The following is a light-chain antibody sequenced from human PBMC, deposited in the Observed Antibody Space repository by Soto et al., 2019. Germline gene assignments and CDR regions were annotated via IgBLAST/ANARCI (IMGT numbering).Light chain of an antibody. CDR2: DVS. J-gene: IGLJ1*01. V-gene: IGLV2-11*01. Sequence: QSALTQPRSVSGSPGQSVTISCTGTSSDVGGYNFVSWYQQHPGKAPELIIFDVSKGPSGVPDRFSASKSDNTASLTISGLQAEDEADYYCCSYAGSDTYVFATGTKLTVL. CDR3: CSYAGSDTYV. CDR1: SSDVGGYNF.